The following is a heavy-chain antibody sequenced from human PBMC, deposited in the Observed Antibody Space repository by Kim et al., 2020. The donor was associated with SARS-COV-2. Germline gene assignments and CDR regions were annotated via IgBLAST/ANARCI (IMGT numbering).Heavy chain of an antibody. CDR2: INPNICGT. V-gene: IGHV1-2*06. CDR1: GYTFTDYY. D-gene: IGHD6-13*01. Sequence: ASVKVSCKASGYTFTDYYMHWVRQAPGQGLEWMGRINPNICGTNYAQKFQGRVTMTRDTSISTAYMELSRLGSDDTAVYYCARGYSSTWSDHRGQGTLVTVSS. J-gene: IGHJ5*02. CDR3: ARGYSSTWSDH.